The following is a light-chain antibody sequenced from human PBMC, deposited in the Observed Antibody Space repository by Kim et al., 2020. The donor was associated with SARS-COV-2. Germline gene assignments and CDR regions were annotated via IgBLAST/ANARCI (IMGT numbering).Light chain of an antibody. CDR2: DVG. Sequence: GQSITISCTGTSSDVGGYNYVSWYQQHPGKAPKLMIYDVGKWPSGVSNRFSGSKSGNTASLTISGLQAEDEADYYCSSYTSSSTFVFGTGTKVTVL. CDR3: SSYTSSSTFV. CDR1: SSDVGGYNY. J-gene: IGLJ1*01. V-gene: IGLV2-14*04.